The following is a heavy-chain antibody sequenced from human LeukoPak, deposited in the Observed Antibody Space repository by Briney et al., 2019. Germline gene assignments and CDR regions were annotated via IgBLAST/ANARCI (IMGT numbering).Heavy chain of an antibody. CDR1: GYTFTSYY. CDR3: ARLPEYYYDSSGYYGNWFDP. D-gene: IGHD3-22*01. Sequence: ASVKVSCKASGYTFTSYYMHWVRQAPGQGLEWMGLINPSGGSTSYAQKFQGRVTMTMDTSTSTVYMELSSLRSEDTAVYYCARLPEYYYDSSGYYGNWFDPWGQGTLVTVSS. V-gene: IGHV1-46*01. CDR2: INPSGGST. J-gene: IGHJ5*02.